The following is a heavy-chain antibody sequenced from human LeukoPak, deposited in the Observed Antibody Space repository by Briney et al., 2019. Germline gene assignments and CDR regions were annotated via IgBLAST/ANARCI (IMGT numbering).Heavy chain of an antibody. V-gene: IGHV1-18*01. CDR1: GYTFTSYG. Sequence: GASVKVSCKASGYTFTSYGIGWVRQAPGQGLDWMGWISAYNGNTNYAQKLQGRVTMTTDTSTSTAYMELRSLRSDDTAVYYCARDGELLPPSYVDFWGQGTLVTVSS. D-gene: IGHD1-26*01. CDR3: ARDGELLPPSYVDF. J-gene: IGHJ4*02. CDR2: ISAYNGNT.